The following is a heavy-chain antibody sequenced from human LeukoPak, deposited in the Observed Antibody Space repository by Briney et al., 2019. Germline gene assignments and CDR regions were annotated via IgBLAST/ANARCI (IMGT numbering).Heavy chain of an antibody. CDR1: GFTFDDYA. D-gene: IGHD6-19*01. J-gene: IGHJ4*02. CDR3: ARAAYSSGWYGVLGY. Sequence: PGRSLRLSCAASGFTFDDYAMHWVRQAPGKGLEWVSGISWNSGSIGYADSVKGRFTISRDNAKNSLYLQMNSLRAEDTAVYYCARAAYSSGWYGVLGYWGQGTLVTVPS. V-gene: IGHV3-9*01. CDR2: ISWNSGSI.